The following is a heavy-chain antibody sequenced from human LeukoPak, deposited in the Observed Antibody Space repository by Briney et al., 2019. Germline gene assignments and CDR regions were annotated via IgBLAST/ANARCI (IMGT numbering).Heavy chain of an antibody. CDR1: GFTFSSYG. V-gene: IGHV3-30*03. CDR3: ARDSTYIAAAGILDY. J-gene: IGHJ4*02. D-gene: IGHD6-13*01. CDR2: ISYDGSNK. Sequence: GGSLRLSCAASGFTFSSYGMHWVRQAPGKGLEWVAVISYDGSNKYYADSVKGRFTISRDNSKNTLYLQMNSLRAEDTAVYYCARDSTYIAAAGILDYWGQGTLVTVSS.